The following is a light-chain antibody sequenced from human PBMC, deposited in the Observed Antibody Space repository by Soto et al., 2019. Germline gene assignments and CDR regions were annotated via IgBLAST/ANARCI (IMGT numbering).Light chain of an antibody. CDR1: QSISIY. Sequence: DMQGTQSPSSLSASVGDKITITCRASQSISIYLNWYQQERGKAPKLLIYAASRLQRGVPSRFSGSGSGTDFTLTINSLQPEDFATYYCQESYSKSYTFGQGTKVEIK. J-gene: IGKJ2*01. V-gene: IGKV1-39*01. CDR3: QESYSKSYT. CDR2: AAS.